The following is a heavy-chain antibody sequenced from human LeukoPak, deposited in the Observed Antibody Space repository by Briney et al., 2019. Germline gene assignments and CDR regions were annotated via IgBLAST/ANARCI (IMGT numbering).Heavy chain of an antibody. V-gene: IGHV3-30*02. J-gene: IGHJ4*02. CDR2: IQYDGSNK. CDR3: AKLRVLWFGELFSLDY. D-gene: IGHD3-10*01. Sequence: GGSLRLSCAASGFTFSSYGMHWVRQAPGKGLEWVAFIQYDGSNKYYADSVKGRFTISRDNSKNTLYLQMNSLRAEDTAVYYCAKLRVLWFGELFSLDYWGQGTLVTVSS. CDR1: GFTFSSYG.